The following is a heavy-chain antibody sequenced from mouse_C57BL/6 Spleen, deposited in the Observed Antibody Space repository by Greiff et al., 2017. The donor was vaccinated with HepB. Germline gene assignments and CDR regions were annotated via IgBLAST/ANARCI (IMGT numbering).Heavy chain of an antibody. D-gene: IGHD2-3*01. Sequence: VQGVESGPGLVQPSQSLSITCTVSGFSLTSYGVHWVRQSPGKGLEWLGVIWSGGSTDYNAAFISRLSISKDNSKSQVFFKMNSLQADDTAIYYCARNWGSDVHYFDYWGQGTTLTVSS. CDR1: GFSLTSYG. CDR2: IWSGGST. CDR3: ARNWGSDVHYFDY. J-gene: IGHJ2*01. V-gene: IGHV2-2*01.